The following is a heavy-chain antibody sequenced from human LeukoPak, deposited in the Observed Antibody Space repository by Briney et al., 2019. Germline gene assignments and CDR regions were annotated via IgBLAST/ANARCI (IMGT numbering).Heavy chain of an antibody. V-gene: IGHV4-34*01. CDR2: INHSGST. Sequence: AGGSLRLSCAASGFTFSSYAMSWIRQPPGKGLEWIGEINHSGSTNYNPSLKSRVTISVDTSKNQFSLKLSSVTAADTAVYYCARGPMVRGNNHPYFDYWGQGTLVTVSS. D-gene: IGHD3-10*01. J-gene: IGHJ4*02. CDR1: GFTFSSYA. CDR3: ARGPMVRGNNHPYFDY.